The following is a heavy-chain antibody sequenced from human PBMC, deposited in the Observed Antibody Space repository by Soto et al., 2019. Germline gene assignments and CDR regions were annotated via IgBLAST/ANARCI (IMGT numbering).Heavy chain of an antibody. CDR3: ASAYNDFWSGHFDS. Sequence: EVHLVESGGRLVQPGGSLRLSCAASGFRFSDYSMNWVRQAPGRGLEWVSYISSSSFTIHYADSVEGRFAISRDNAKNSLYLKINSLGVEDTAVYYCASAYNDFWSGHFDSWGQGARATVPP. CDR2: ISSSSFTI. J-gene: IGHJ5*01. CDR1: GFRFSDYS. V-gene: IGHV3-48*01. D-gene: IGHD3-3*01.